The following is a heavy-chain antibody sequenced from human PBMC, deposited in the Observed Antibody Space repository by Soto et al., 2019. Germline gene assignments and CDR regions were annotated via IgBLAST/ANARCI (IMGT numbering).Heavy chain of an antibody. Sequence: QVQLVQSGAEVKKPGASVKVSCKASGYFFASYSVHWVRQAPGQGLEWMGMINPSVGSTSYVEKFQGRVTMTRDTSTSTVYMELSGLRSEDTAVYYCARESAGRDEFQSSGDFDYWGQGTLVTVSS. CDR2: INPSVGST. J-gene: IGHJ4*02. CDR1: GYFFASYS. D-gene: IGHD2-15*01. V-gene: IGHV1-46*01. CDR3: ARESAGRDEFQSSGDFDY.